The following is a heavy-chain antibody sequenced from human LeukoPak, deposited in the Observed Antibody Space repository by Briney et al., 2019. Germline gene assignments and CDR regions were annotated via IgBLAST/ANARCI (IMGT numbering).Heavy chain of an antibody. D-gene: IGHD3-22*01. CDR1: GYTFTAYY. J-gene: IGHJ6*02. V-gene: IGHV1-2*06. CDR2: INPNSGDT. Sequence: ASVKVSCKASGYTFTAYYMHWVRQAPGQGLEWMGRINPNSGDTNCAQKFQGRVTMTRDTSTSTAYMELRSLRSDDTAVYYCARYYYDSSGSDYGMDVWGQGTTVTVSS. CDR3: ARYYYDSSGSDYGMDV.